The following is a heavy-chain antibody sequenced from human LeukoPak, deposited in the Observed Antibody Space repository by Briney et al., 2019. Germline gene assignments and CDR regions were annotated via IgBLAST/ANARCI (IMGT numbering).Heavy chain of an antibody. D-gene: IGHD4-23*01. CDR1: GFTVSSNY. V-gene: IGHV3-66*02. Sequence: GGSLRLSCAASGFTVSSNYMSWVRQAPGKGLEWVSVIYSGGSTYYADSVKGRFTISRDNSKNTLYLQMNSLRAEDTAVYYCARALTTVVTKYFDYWGQGTLVTVSS. CDR2: IYSGGST. CDR3: ARALTTVVTKYFDY. J-gene: IGHJ4*02.